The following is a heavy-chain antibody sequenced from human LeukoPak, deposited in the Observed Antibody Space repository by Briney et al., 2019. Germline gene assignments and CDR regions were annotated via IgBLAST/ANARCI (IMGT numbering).Heavy chain of an antibody. J-gene: IGHJ4*02. V-gene: IGHV1-69*13. CDR3: ARDSHRIYSYGLFDY. D-gene: IGHD5-18*01. Sequence: ASVKVSCKASGGTFSSYSISWVRQAPGQGLEWMGGIIPIFNTSNYAQKFQGRVTITADESTSTAYMELSSLRFEDTAVYYCARDSHRIYSYGLFDYWGQGTLVTVSS. CDR1: GGTFSSYS. CDR2: IIPIFNTS.